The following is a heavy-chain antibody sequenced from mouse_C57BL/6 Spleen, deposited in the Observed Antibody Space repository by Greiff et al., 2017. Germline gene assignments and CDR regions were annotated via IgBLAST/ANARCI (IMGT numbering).Heavy chain of an antibody. D-gene: IGHD1-1*02. V-gene: IGHV3-6*01. CDR1: GYSITSGYY. J-gene: IGHJ2*01. CDR3: ARGGWERNFDY. Sequence: DVQLQESGPGLVKPSQSLSLTCSVTGYSITSGYYWNWIRQFPGNKLEWMGYISYDGSNNYNPSLKNRISITRDTSKNQFFLKLNSVTTEDTATYYCARGGWERNFDYWGQGTTRTVSS. CDR2: ISYDGSN.